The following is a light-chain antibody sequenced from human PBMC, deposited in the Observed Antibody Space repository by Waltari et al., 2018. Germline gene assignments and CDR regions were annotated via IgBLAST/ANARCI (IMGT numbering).Light chain of an antibody. J-gene: IGLJ2*01. CDR3: CSYAGASTHVV. Sequence: QSALTQTASVSGSPGQSITISCTGTSRDVGSYTLVSWYPQHPGTAPKLMIYEVPKRPSGVSNRFSGSKSGNTASLTISGLQAEDESDYYCCSYAGASTHVVFGGGTKVTVL. V-gene: IGLV2-23*02. CDR2: EVP. CDR1: SRDVGSYTL.